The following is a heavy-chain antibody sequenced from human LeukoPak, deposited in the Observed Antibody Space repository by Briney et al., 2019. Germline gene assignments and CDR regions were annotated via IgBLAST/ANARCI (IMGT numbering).Heavy chain of an antibody. J-gene: IGHJ4*02. V-gene: IGHV4-59*08. D-gene: IGHD5-12*01. Sequence: QASETLSLTCTVSGGSISSYYWSWIRQPPGKGLEWIGYIYYSGSTNYNPSLKSRVTISVDTSKNQFSLKLSSVTAADTAVYYCARSGYSGYDWGVFDYWGQGTLVTVSS. CDR2: IYYSGST. CDR3: ARSGYSGYDWGVFDY. CDR1: GGSISSYY.